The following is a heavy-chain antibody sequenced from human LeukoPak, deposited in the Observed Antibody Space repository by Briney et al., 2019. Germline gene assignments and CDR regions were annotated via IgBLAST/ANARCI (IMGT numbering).Heavy chain of an antibody. D-gene: IGHD3-22*01. CDR1: GGSIESLY. V-gene: IGHV4-59*11. CDR2: VFHTGVT. Sequence: SETLSLTCTVSGGSIESLYWSWIRQPPEKGLEWIGNVFHTGVTTYNLSLKTRVPISVDTSKNQFSLSMTSMTAADTAIYYCTRGGGSGYYFGIPRYYFDAWGQGVLVTVSS. J-gene: IGHJ4*02. CDR3: TRGGGSGYYFGIPRYYFDA.